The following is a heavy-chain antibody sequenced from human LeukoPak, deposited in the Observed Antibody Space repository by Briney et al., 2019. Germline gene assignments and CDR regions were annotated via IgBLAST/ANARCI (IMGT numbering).Heavy chain of an antibody. J-gene: IGHJ5*02. D-gene: IGHD3-10*02. CDR1: GGSISSYY. V-gene: IGHV4-59*01. CDR2: IYYSGST. CDR3: ARQRITMSRGNWFDP. Sequence: SETLSLTCTVSGGSISSYYWSWIRQPPGKGLEWIGYIYYSGSTNYNPSLKSRVTISVDTSKNQFSLKLSSVTAADTAVYYCARQRITMSRGNWFDPWGQGTLVTVSS.